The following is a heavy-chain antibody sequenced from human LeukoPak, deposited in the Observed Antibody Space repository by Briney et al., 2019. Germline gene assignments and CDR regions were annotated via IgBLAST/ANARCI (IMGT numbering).Heavy chain of an antibody. D-gene: IGHD6-19*01. CDR2: ISSSSSYI. J-gene: IGHJ4*02. CDR3: ARDHAVAGPLDY. CDR1: GFTFSSYS. V-gene: IGHV3-21*01. Sequence: GGSLRLSCAASGFTFSSYSMNWVRQAPGKGLEWVSSISSSSSYIYYADSVKGRFTISRDNAKNSLYLQMNSLRAEDTAVYYCARDHAVAGPLDYWGQGTLVSVSS.